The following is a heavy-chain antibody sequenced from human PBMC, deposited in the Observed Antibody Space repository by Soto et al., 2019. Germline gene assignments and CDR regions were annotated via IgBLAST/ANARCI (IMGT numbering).Heavy chain of an antibody. Sequence: GGSLRLSCAASGFTFSSYGMHWVRQAPGKGLEWVAVISYDGSNKYYADSVKGRFTISRDNSKNTLYLQMNSLRAEDTAVSYCAKDHDYGDYYYYMDVWGKGTTVTVSS. CDR3: AKDHDYGDYYYYMDV. CDR1: GFTFSSYG. V-gene: IGHV3-30*18. J-gene: IGHJ6*03. D-gene: IGHD4-17*01. CDR2: ISYDGSNK.